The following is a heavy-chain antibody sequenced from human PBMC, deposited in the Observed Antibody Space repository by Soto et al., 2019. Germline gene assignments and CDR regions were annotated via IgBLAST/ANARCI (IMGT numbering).Heavy chain of an antibody. CDR2: IYPGDSDT. D-gene: IGHD2-15*01. Sequence: RGESLKISCKGSGYSFTSYWIGWVRQMPGKGLEWMGIIYPGDSDTRYSPSFQGQVTISADKSISTAYLQWSSLKASDTAMYYCARLNCSGGSCYSGPNDYWGQGTLVTVSS. CDR3: ARLNCSGGSCYSGPNDY. J-gene: IGHJ4*02. V-gene: IGHV5-51*01. CDR1: GYSFTSYW.